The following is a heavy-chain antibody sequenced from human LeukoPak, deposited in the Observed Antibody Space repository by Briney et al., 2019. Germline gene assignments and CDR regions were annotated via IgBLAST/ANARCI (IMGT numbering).Heavy chain of an antibody. CDR3: ARGIRWLRLYYYYGMDV. CDR2: INHSGST. J-gene: IGHJ6*02. D-gene: IGHD5-24*01. V-gene: IGHV4-34*01. Sequence: SETLSLTCAVYGGSFSGYYWSWIRQPPGKGLEWIAEINHSGSTNYNPSLKSRVTISVDTSKNQFSLKLSSVTAADTAVYYCARGIRWLRLYYYYGMDVWGQGTTVTVSS. CDR1: GGSFSGYY.